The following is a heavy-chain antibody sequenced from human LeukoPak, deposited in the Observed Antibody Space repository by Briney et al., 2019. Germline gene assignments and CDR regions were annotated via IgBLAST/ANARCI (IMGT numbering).Heavy chain of an antibody. D-gene: IGHD6-25*01. Sequence: SETLSLTCTVSGYSISSGYYWGWIRQPPGKGLEWIGSIYYSGSTYYNPSLKSRVTISVDTSKNQFSLKLSSVTAADTAVYYCARDRVAADAFDIWGQGTMVTVSS. V-gene: IGHV4-38-2*02. J-gene: IGHJ3*02. CDR1: GYSISSGYY. CDR3: ARDRVAADAFDI. CDR2: IYYSGST.